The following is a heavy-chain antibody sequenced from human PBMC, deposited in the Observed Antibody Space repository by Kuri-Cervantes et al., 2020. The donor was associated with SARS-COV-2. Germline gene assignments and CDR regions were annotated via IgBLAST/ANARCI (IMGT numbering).Heavy chain of an antibody. CDR2: ISAYNGNT. Sequence: ASVKVSCKASGYTFTSYGISWVRQAPGQGLEWMGWISAYNGNTNYAQKLQGRVTMTTDTSTSTAYMELSSLRSEDTAVYYCARVPLPVVVAATYYGMDVWGQGTTVTVSS. D-gene: IGHD2-15*01. CDR1: GYTFTSYG. V-gene: IGHV1-18*01. CDR3: ARVPLPVVVAATYYGMDV. J-gene: IGHJ6*02.